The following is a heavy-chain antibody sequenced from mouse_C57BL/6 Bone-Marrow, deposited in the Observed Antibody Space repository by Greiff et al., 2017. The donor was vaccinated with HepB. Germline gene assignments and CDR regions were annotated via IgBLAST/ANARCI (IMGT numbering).Heavy chain of an antibody. V-gene: IGHV1-4*01. CDR2: INPSSGYT. Sequence: VQLQESGAELARPGASVKMSCKASGYTFTSYTMHWVKQRPGQGLEWIGYINPSSGYTKYNQKFKDKATLTADKSSSTAYMQLSSLTSEDSAVYYCARPGYGSSSWFAYWGQGTLVTVSA. CDR1: GYTFTSYT. CDR3: ARPGYGSSSWFAY. D-gene: IGHD1-1*01. J-gene: IGHJ3*01.